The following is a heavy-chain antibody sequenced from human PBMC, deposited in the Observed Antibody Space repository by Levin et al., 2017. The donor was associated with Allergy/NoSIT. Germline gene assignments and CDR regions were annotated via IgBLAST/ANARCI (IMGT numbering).Heavy chain of an antibody. CDR1: GSSFTSYW. J-gene: IGHJ4*01. Sequence: GGSLRLSCKGSGSSFTSYWIGWVRQMPGKGLEWMGIIYPGNSDPRYSPSFQGQVTISADKSISTAYLQWSSLKASDTAIYYCARQDSAYYDVLTGYLVTNDYWGQGTLVTVSS. CDR3: ARQDSAYYDVLTGYLVTNDY. D-gene: IGHD3-9*01. V-gene: IGHV5-51*01. CDR2: IYPGNSDP.